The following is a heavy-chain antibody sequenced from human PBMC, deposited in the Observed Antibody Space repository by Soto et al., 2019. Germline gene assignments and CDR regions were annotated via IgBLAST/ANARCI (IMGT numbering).Heavy chain of an antibody. D-gene: IGHD4-17*01. CDR3: ARELNTVTTRDAFDI. J-gene: IGHJ3*02. V-gene: IGHV3-33*01. CDR2: IWSDENNK. CDR1: GFTFSAYG. Sequence: QVQLVESGGGVAQPGRSLRLSCAASGFTFSAYGMHWVRQAPGKGLEWVAVIWSDENNKYYADSVKGRFTISRDNSKNTLYLQMNTLRAEDTAVYYCARELNTVTTRDAFDIWGQGTMVSVSS.